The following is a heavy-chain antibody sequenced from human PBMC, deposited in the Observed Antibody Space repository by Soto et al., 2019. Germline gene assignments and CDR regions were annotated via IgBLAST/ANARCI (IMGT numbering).Heavy chain of an antibody. CDR3: ARARFSQWSQDYYGLDV. V-gene: IGHV4-34*01. CDR1: GSLPVGSLSTYF. CDR2: IKHSGSP. D-gene: IGHD3-3*01. J-gene: IGHJ6*02. Sequence: PSETLSLTCGLSGSLPVGSLSTYFWTWIRQPPGKGLEWIGEIKHSGSPNYSPSLRGRVTISLDTSKKQFSLNLSSVTAADTAVFFCARARFSQWSQDYYGLDVWGQGTTVTVSS.